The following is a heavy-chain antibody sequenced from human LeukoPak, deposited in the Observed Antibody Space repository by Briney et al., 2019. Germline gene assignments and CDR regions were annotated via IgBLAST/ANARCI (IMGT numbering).Heavy chain of an antibody. V-gene: IGHV3-23*01. D-gene: IGHD5-24*01. CDR2: ISGSGGST. Sequence: GGSLRLSCAASGFTFSSYAMSWVRQAPGKGLEWVSAISGSGGSTYYADSVKGRFTISRDNSKNTLYLQMNSLRAEDTAVYYCAKVRRWLQFGIPLPYLDYWGQGTLVTVSS. CDR3: AKVRRWLQFGIPLPYLDY. CDR1: GFTFSSYA. J-gene: IGHJ4*02.